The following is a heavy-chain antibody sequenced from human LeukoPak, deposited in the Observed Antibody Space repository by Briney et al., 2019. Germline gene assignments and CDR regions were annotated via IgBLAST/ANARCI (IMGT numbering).Heavy chain of an antibody. CDR2: INTNTGNP. Sequence: ASVTVSCKASGYTFTSYAMNWVRQAPGQGLEWMGWINTNTGNPTYAQGFTGRFVFSLDTSVSTAYLQISSLKAEDTAVYYCARSTTQITIFGVAYPDAFDIWGQGTMVTVSS. CDR1: GYTFTSYA. CDR3: ARSTTQITIFGVAYPDAFDI. D-gene: IGHD3-3*01. V-gene: IGHV7-4-1*02. J-gene: IGHJ3*02.